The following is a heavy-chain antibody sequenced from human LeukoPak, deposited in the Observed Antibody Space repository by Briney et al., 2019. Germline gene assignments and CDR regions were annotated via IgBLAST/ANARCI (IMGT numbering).Heavy chain of an antibody. CDR3: ARHGRGWYTFDAFDI. J-gene: IGHJ3*02. D-gene: IGHD6-19*01. CDR1: GGSFSGYY. V-gene: IGHV4-34*01. CDR2: INHSGST. Sequence: SETLSLTCAVYGGSFSGYYWSWIRQPPGKGLEWIGEINHSGSTNYNPSLKSRVTISVDTPKNQFSLKLSSVTAADTAVYYCARHGRGWYTFDAFDIWGQGTMVTVSS.